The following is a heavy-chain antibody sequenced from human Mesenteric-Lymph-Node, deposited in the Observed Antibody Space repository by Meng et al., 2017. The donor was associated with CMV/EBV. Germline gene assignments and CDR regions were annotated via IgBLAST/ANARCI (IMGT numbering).Heavy chain of an antibody. CDR3: ARGLTCVPPAIPY. CDR2: IYSGGST. Sequence: GESLKISCAASGFTVSSNYMSWVRQAPGKGLEWVSVIYSGGSTYYADSVKGRFTISRDNSKNTLYLQMNSLRAEDTAVYYCARGLTCVPPAIPYWGQGTLVTVSS. D-gene: IGHD2-2*01. J-gene: IGHJ4*02. CDR1: GFTVSSNY. V-gene: IGHV3-53*01.